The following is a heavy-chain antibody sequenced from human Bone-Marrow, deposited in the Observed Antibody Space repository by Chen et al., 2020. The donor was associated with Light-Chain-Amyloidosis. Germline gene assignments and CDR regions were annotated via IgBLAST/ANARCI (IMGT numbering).Heavy chain of an antibody. CDR3: TRDTAFRSSWYSNYYFEY. CDR2: IRGKAYGGTT. Sequence: EVQLVESGGGLVQPGRSLRLSCTASGFTFNDLGLRWVRQAPGKGLEWISFIRGKAYGGTTEYAASVRGRFTISRDDSRGIAYLQMDSLRIDDTAVYYCTRDTAFRSSWYSNYYFEYWGQGSLVTVSS. J-gene: IGHJ4*02. CDR1: GFTFNDLG. D-gene: IGHD6-13*01. V-gene: IGHV3-49*04.